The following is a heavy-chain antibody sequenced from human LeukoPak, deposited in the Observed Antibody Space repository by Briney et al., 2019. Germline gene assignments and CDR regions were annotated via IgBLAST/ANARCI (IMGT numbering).Heavy chain of an antibody. J-gene: IGHJ5*02. D-gene: IGHD3-3*01. CDR3: ARVVRVFLEWLSEVPWFDP. V-gene: IGHV1-69*04. CDR2: IIPILGIA. Sequence: SVKVSCKASGGTFSSYAISWVRQAPGQGLEWMGRIIPILGIANYAQKFQGRVTITADKSTSTAYMELSSLRSEDTAVYYCARVVRVFLEWLSEVPWFDPWGQGTLVTVSS. CDR1: GGTFSSYA.